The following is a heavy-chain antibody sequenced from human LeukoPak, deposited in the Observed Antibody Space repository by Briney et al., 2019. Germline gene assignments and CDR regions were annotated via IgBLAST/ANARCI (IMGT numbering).Heavy chain of an antibody. Sequence: GGSLRLSCAASGFTFSSYGMHWVRQAPGKGLEWVAFIRYDGSNKYYADSVKGRFTISGDNSKNTLYLQMNSLRAEDTAVYYCAKLSYYDSSGYFSWGQGTLVTVSS. CDR3: AKLSYYDSSGYFS. CDR2: IRYDGSNK. D-gene: IGHD3-22*01. J-gene: IGHJ5*02. V-gene: IGHV3-30*02. CDR1: GFTFSSYG.